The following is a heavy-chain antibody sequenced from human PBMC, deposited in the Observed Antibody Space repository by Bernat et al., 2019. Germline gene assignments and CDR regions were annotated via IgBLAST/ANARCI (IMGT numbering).Heavy chain of an antibody. D-gene: IGHD4-11*01. J-gene: IGHJ4*02. CDR1: GFTFSSYW. Sequence: EVQLVESGGGLVQPGGSLRLSCAASGFTFSSYWMSWVRQAPGKGLEWVANIKQDGSEKYYVDSVKGRFTISRDNAKNSLYLQMNSLRAEDTAMYYGARDSGDYGNYGARGYGGKGTLVTVS. CDR2: IKQDGSEK. V-gene: IGHV3-7*03. CDR3: ARDSGDYGNYGARGY.